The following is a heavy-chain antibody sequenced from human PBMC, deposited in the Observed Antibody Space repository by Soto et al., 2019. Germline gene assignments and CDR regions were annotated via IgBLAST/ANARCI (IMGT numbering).Heavy chain of an antibody. D-gene: IGHD4-17*01. CDR3: TTGDSSFDYGDYLRVPDYYYYYYMDV. Sequence: GGSLRLSCAASGFTFSNAWMSWVRQAPGKGLEWVGRIKSKTDGGTTDYAAPVKGRFTISRDDSKNTLYLQMNSLKTEDTAVYYCTTGDSSFDYGDYLRVPDYYYYYYMDVWGKGTTVTVSS. V-gene: IGHV3-15*01. CDR1: GFTFSNAW. CDR2: IKSKTDGGTT. J-gene: IGHJ6*03.